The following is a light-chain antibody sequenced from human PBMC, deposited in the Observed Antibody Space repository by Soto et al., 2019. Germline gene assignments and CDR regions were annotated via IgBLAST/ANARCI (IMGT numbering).Light chain of an antibody. J-gene: IGKJ1*01. CDR2: EAS. Sequence: DIQRTQSPSTLSASEGDRVTITCRASQRIRTWLAWYQQKPGKAPTLLISEASRLESGVPSRFSGSGSGTEFTLTISSLQPDDFATYYCQQYYYYSTFGQGTKVHIK. CDR3: QQYYYYST. CDR1: QRIRTW. V-gene: IGKV1-5*03.